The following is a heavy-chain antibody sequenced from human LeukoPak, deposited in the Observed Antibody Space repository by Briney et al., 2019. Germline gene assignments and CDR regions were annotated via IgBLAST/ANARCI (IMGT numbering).Heavy chain of an antibody. D-gene: IGHD3-22*01. V-gene: IGHV4-59*13. CDR2: IHYTGRT. J-gene: IGHJ4*02. CDR1: RGSISTYY. Sequence: SETLSLTCTISRGSISTYYWSWIRQTPGTTLEWIGNIHYTGRTRYNPSLESRVTMSLDTPKNEFSLMLTSMTAADSAVYYCARGRPDPQNSDYWDYWGQGILVTVSS. CDR3: ARGRPDPQNSDYWDY.